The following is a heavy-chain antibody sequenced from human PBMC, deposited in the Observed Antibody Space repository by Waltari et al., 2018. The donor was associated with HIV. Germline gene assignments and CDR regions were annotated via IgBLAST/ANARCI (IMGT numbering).Heavy chain of an antibody. CDR2: MYVGGRP. V-gene: IGHV4-4*07. D-gene: IGHD1-26*01. CDR1: GFSTRGYY. Sequence: QVQVHESGPALGRPSETLILTCSAYGFSTRGYYWSWILQHGNKFIFLGRMYVGGRPDYRGSLKTRLTMSMDTAKNQVSMTLKAVTGADTAIYYCGRSTFMGVWPSDWFAPWGPGTLVTVSS. J-gene: IGHJ5*02. CDR3: GRSTFMGVWPSDWFAP.